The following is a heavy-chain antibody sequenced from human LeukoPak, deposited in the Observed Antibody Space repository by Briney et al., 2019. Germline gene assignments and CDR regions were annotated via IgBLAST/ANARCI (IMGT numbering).Heavy chain of an antibody. CDR1: GFTFDDYA. D-gene: IGHD3-22*01. V-gene: IGHV3-9*01. CDR3: AKDTGYYYDSSNYWN. J-gene: IGHJ4*02. CDR2: ISWNSGSI. Sequence: GRSLRLSCAASGFTFDDYAMHWVRQAPGKGLEWVSGISWNSGSIGYADSVKGRFTISRDNAKNSLYLQMNSLRAEDTALYYCAKDTGYYYDSSNYWNWGQGTLVTVSS.